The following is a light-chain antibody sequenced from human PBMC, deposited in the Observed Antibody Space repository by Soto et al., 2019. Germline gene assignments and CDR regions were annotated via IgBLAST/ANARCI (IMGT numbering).Light chain of an antibody. CDR3: QQSYDSPIT. Sequence: DIQMTQSPSSLSASVGDRVTITCRASRSISLYLNWFQQKPGKAPKLLIYAASNLQSGVPSRFSGSGSATHFTLTISSLQPEDFATYYCQQSYDSPITFGGGTKVEI. J-gene: IGKJ4*01. CDR1: RSISLY. V-gene: IGKV1-39*01. CDR2: AAS.